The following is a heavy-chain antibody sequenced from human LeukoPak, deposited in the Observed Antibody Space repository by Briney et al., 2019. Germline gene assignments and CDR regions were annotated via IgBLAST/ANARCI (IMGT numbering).Heavy chain of an antibody. CDR3: ARGIVGATGWNY. V-gene: IGHV3-21*01. J-gene: IGHJ4*02. CDR2: ISSSSSYI. Sequence: GGSLRLSCAASGFTFSSYSMNWVRQAPGKGLEWVSSISSSSSYIYYADSVKGRFTISRDNAKNSLYLQMNSLRAEDTAVYYCARGIVGATGWNYRGQGTLVTVSS. CDR1: GFTFSSYS. D-gene: IGHD1-26*01.